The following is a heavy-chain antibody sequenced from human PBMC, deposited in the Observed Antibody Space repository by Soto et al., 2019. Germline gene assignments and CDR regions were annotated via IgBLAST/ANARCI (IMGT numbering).Heavy chain of an antibody. Sequence: QVQLQESGPGLLKPSETLSLTCTVSGGSISSYYWSWIRQPAEKGLEWIGRIYTSGSTNYNPSLKSRVTMSVDTSKNQFSLKLSSVTAADTAVYYCARACSSNSCYDVFDYWGQGTLVTVSS. V-gene: IGHV4-4*07. CDR2: IYTSGST. J-gene: IGHJ4*02. D-gene: IGHD2-2*01. CDR1: GGSISSYY. CDR3: ARACSSNSCYDVFDY.